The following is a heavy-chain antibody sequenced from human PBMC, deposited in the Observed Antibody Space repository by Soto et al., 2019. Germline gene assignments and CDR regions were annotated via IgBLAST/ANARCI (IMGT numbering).Heavy chain of an antibody. V-gene: IGHV3-30*18. CDR1: GFTFSSYG. CDR2: ISYDGSNK. J-gene: IGHJ6*01. D-gene: IGHD1-26*01. CDR3: VKEWKYGGSSVGMDG. Sequence: GGSLRLSCAASGFTFSSYGMHWVRQAPGKGLGWVAVISYDGSNKYYADSVKGRFTISRDNSKNTLYLQMNSLRAEDTAVYYFVKEWKYGGSSVGMDGGGQGSTVTVAS.